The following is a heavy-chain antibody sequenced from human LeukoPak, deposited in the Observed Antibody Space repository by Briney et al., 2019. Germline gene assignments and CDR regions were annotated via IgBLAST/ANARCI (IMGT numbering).Heavy chain of an antibody. J-gene: IGHJ5*02. CDR1: GFTVSSNY. CDR2: IYSGGRT. CDR3: AGVREFGNYVFDP. D-gene: IGHD4-11*01. V-gene: IGHV3-66*01. Sequence: GGSLRLSCAASGFTVSSNYMSWVRQASGKGLEWVSVIYSGGRTYYADSVKGRFTISRDNSKNTLYFQMNSLRAEDTSVYYCAGVREFGNYVFDPWRQATLVTDSS.